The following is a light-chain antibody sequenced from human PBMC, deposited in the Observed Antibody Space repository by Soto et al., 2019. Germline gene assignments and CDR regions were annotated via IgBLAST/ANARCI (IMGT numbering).Light chain of an antibody. J-gene: IGKJ4*02. CDR1: QSVSSSY. V-gene: IGKV3-20*01. CDR2: GAS. CDR3: QQYVKWPWT. Sequence: EILFTQSPGTLSLSPGERATLSCRASQSVSSSYLAWYQQKPGQAPRLLIYGASSRDTGIPARFSGSGSGTEFTLTISRLQSEDFEVYYCQQYVKWPWTFGGGTKVDIK.